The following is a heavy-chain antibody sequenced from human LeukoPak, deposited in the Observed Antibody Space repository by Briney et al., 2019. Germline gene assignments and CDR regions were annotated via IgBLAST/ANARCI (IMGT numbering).Heavy chain of an antibody. J-gene: IGHJ5*02. CDR1: GGSISSGGYY. V-gene: IGHV4-30-2*01. Sequence: SETLSLTCTVSGGSISSGGYYWSWLRQPPGKGLEWIGYIYHSGSTYYNPSLKSRVTISVDRSKNQFSLKLSSVTAADTAVYYCASAYNWFDPWGQGTLVTVSS. CDR3: ASAYNWFDP. CDR2: IYHSGST.